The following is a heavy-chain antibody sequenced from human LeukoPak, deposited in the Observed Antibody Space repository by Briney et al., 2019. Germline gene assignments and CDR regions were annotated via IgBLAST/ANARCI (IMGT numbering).Heavy chain of an antibody. J-gene: IGHJ6*02. CDR2: INHRGST. CDR3: ARGWSGYFYYYYYGMDV. D-gene: IGHD3-3*01. Sequence: SETLSLTCAVYGGSFSGYYWSWIRQPPGKGLEWIGEINHRGSTNYNPSLKSRVTISVDTSKNQFSLKLSSVTAADTAVYYCARGWSGYFYYYYYGMDVWGQGTTVTVSS. CDR1: GGSFSGYY. V-gene: IGHV4-34*01.